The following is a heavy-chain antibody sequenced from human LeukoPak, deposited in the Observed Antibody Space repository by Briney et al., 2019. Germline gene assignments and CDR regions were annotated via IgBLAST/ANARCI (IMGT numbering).Heavy chain of an antibody. CDR2: ISGSGGST. Sequence: PGGSLRLSCAASGFTFSSYSMNWVRQAPGKGLEWVSAISGSGGSTYYADSVKGRFTISRDNSKNTLYLQMNSLRAEDTAVYYCAKVRVGQLVLDYWGQGTLVTVSS. CDR1: GFTFSSYS. D-gene: IGHD6-13*01. J-gene: IGHJ4*02. CDR3: AKVRVGQLVLDY. V-gene: IGHV3-23*01.